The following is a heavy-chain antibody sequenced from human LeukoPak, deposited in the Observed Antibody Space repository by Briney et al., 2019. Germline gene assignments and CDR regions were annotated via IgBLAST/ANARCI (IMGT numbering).Heavy chain of an antibody. V-gene: IGHV3-30-3*01. J-gene: IGHJ6*02. CDR2: ISYDGSNK. Sequence: GGSLRLSCAASGFTFSSYAMHWVRQAPGKGLEWVAVISYDGSNKYYADSVKGRFTISRDNSKNTLYLQMNSPRAEDTAVYYCARDWDSSGWYNYYYYYGMDVWGQGTTVTVSS. D-gene: IGHD6-19*01. CDR1: GFTFSSYA. CDR3: ARDWDSSGWYNYYYYYGMDV.